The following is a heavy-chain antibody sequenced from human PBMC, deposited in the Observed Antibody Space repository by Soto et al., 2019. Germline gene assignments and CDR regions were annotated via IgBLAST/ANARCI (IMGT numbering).Heavy chain of an antibody. J-gene: IGHJ4*02. CDR3: AKDPSIVGANAFDY. V-gene: IGHV3-23*01. CDR2: ISGSGGGT. Sequence: GSLRLSCAASGFTFSSYAMSWVRQAPGKGLEWVSAISGSGGGTYYADSVKGRFTISRDNSKNTLYLQMNSLRAEDTAVYYCAKDPSIVGANAFDYWGQGTLVTVSS. CDR1: GFTFSSYA. D-gene: IGHD1-26*01.